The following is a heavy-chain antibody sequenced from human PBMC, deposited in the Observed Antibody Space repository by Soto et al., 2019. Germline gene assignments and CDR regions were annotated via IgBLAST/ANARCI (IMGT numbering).Heavy chain of an antibody. CDR1: GGSISSGDYY. CDR2: IYYSGST. Sequence: SETLSLTCTVSGGSISSGDYYWSWIRQPPGKGLEWIGYIYYSGSTYYNPSLKSRVTISVDTSKNQFSLRLSSVTAADTAVYYCARAAFWSGSNFDYWGQGTLVTVS. CDR3: ARAAFWSGSNFDY. V-gene: IGHV4-30-4*01. D-gene: IGHD3-3*01. J-gene: IGHJ4*02.